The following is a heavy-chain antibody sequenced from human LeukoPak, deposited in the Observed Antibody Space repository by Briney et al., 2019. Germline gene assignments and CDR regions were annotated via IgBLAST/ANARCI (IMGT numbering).Heavy chain of an antibody. Sequence: GESLKISCKGSGYTFTTYWISWVRQMPGKGLEWMGIIYAGDSDTRYSPSFQGQATFSADKSISTAYLQWSSLKASDTAMYYCARGGTMVRGGIYYFDYWGQGTLVTVSS. CDR2: IYAGDSDT. CDR1: GYTFTTYW. D-gene: IGHD3-10*01. CDR3: ARGGTMVRGGIYYFDY. J-gene: IGHJ4*02. V-gene: IGHV5-51*01.